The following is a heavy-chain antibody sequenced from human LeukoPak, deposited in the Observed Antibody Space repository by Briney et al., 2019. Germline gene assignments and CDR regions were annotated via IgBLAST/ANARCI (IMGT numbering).Heavy chain of an antibody. CDR1: GFTFSSYA. Sequence: GGSLRLSCEASGFTFSSYAMSWVRQAPVKGLEWVSSISGSGGSTYYADSVKGRFTISRDNSKNTLYLQMNSLRAEDTAVYYCAREGLDYGGTLNWFDPWGQGTLVTVSS. CDR2: ISGSGGST. J-gene: IGHJ5*02. CDR3: AREGLDYGGTLNWFDP. V-gene: IGHV3-23*01. D-gene: IGHD4-23*01.